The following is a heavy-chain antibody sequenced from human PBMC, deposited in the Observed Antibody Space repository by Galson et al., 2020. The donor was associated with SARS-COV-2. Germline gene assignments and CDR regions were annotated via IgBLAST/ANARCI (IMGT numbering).Heavy chain of an antibody. V-gene: IGHV4-39*01. CDR1: GGSISSSSYY. CDR3: ARHQGWFGESYEGGAFDI. CDR2: IYYSGST. D-gene: IGHD3-10*01. J-gene: IGHJ3*02. Sequence: SETLSLTCTVSGGSISSSSYYWGWIRQPPGKGLEWIGSIYYSGSTYYNPSLKSRVTISVDTSKNQFSLKLSSVTAADTAVYYCARHQGWFGESYEGGAFDIWGQGTMVTVSS.